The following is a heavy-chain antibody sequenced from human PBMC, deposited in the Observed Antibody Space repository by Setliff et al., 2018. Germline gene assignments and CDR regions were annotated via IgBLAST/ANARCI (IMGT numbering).Heavy chain of an antibody. D-gene: IGHD3-10*01. J-gene: IGHJ4*02. Sequence: GGSLRLSCVASGFIFTSHWMTWVRQAPGKGLEWLAHINRDGSGAEYADSVKGRFTTSRDNAKNSLSLQMNNLRIEDTAVYYCFGAGTCSYWGQGTLVTVSS. V-gene: IGHV3-7*01. CDR2: INRDGSGA. CDR3: FGAGTCSY. CDR1: GFIFTSHW.